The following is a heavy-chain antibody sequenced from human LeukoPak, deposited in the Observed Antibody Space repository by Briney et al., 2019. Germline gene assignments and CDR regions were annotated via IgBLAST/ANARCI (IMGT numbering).Heavy chain of an antibody. J-gene: IGHJ4*02. D-gene: IGHD6-13*01. CDR2: MNPNSGNT. V-gene: IGHV1-8*01. Sequence: GASVKVSCKASGYTFTSYDINRVRQATGQGLEWMGWMNPNSGNTGYAQKFQGRVTITRNTSISTAYMELSSLRSEDTAVYYCARGPVSSSWYIDWGQGTLVTVSS. CDR3: ARGPVSSSWYID. CDR1: GYTFTSYD.